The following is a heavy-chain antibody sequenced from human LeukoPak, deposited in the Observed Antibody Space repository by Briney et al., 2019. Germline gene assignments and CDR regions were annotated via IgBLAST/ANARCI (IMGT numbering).Heavy chain of an antibody. CDR3: AKATAGVEATTGFDS. CDR1: SGSISTSY. Sequence: RSSETLSLTCTVSSGSISTSYWNWIRQPAGKGLEWIGRIYISGSPKYNPSLESRATMSVDTSKNHFTLKLRSVTAADTAVYYCAKATAGVEATTGFDSWGHGTLVTVAS. J-gene: IGHJ5*01. V-gene: IGHV4-4*07. D-gene: IGHD1-26*01. CDR2: IYISGSP.